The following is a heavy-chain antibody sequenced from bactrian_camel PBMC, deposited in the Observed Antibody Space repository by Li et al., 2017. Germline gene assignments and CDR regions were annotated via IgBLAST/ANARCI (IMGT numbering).Heavy chain of an antibody. D-gene: IGHD3*01. CDR1: VYTSGFWC. V-gene: IGHV3S53*01. CDR3: TADHAVPCDRSGDNCPI. CDR2: IDSQGTS. J-gene: IGHJ4*01. Sequence: HVQLVESGGGSVQAGGSLRLSCKSNVYTSGFWCMGWFRHGPGQEGVAYIDSQGTSTYADAVKGRFSISKDHARNTLYLQMNSLKPEDTARYYCTADHAVPCDRSGDNCPIRGKGTQVTVS.